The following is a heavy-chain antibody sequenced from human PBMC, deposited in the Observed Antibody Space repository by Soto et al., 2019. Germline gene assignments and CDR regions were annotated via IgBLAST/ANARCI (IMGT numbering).Heavy chain of an antibody. CDR2: IYDSGTT. CDR3: ASLGYCSGGSCYKEDLWGYYGMDV. J-gene: IGHJ6*02. D-gene: IGHD2-15*01. Sequence: SETLSLTCAVSGGSITSNSYSWNWIRQPPGKALEWVGTIYDSGTTNYNPSLKSRVAISVDRSKNHFSLKLSSVTAADTAVYYCASLGYCSGGSCYKEDLWGYYGMDVWGQGTTVTVSS. V-gene: IGHV4-61*05. CDR1: GGSITSNSYS.